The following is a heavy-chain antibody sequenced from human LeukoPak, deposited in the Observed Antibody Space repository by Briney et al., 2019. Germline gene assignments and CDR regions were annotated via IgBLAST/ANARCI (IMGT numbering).Heavy chain of an antibody. D-gene: IGHD6-19*01. CDR2: ISGSGGST. V-gene: IGHV3-23*01. J-gene: IGHJ4*02. Sequence: AGGSLRLSCAASGFMFSSYAMSWVRQAPGKGLEWVSAISGSGGSTYYADSVKGRFTISRDNSKNTLYLQMNSLRAEDTAVYYCAKEVTVAGRFDYWGQGTLVTVSS. CDR3: AKEVTVAGRFDY. CDR1: GFMFSSYA.